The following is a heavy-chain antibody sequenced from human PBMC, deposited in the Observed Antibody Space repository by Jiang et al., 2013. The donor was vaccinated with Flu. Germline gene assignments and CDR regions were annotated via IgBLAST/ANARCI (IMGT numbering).Heavy chain of an antibody. J-gene: IGHJ4*02. Sequence: VQLVESGGGLVQPGGSLRLSCAASGFTFSSYAMSWVRQAPGKGLEWVSAISGSGGSTYYADSVKGRFTISRDNSKNTLYLQMNSLRAEDTAVYYCAKIEKYRYDAEGYFDYWGQGTLVTVSS. D-gene: IGHD5-18*01. CDR2: ISGSGGST. CDR3: AKIEKYRYDAEGYFDY. V-gene: IGHV3-23*04. CDR1: GFTFSSYA.